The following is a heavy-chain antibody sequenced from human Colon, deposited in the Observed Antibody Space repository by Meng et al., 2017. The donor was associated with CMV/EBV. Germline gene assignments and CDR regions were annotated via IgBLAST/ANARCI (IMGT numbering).Heavy chain of an antibody. D-gene: IGHD2-2*03. CDR3: ARGGYCSSTSCSDYYYGMDV. Sequence: GGSLRLSCAASGFTFSSYWMSWVRQAPGKGLEWVANIKQDGSEKYYVDSVKGRFTISRDNAKNSLYLQLNSLRAEDTAVYYCARGGYCSSTSCSDYYYGMDVWGQGTTVTVSS. CDR2: IKQDGSEK. V-gene: IGHV3-7*01. J-gene: IGHJ6*02. CDR1: GFTFSSYW.